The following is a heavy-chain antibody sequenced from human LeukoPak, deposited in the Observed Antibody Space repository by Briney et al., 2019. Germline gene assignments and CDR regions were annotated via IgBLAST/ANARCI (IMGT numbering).Heavy chain of an antibody. D-gene: IGHD3-3*01. CDR2: IYYSGST. J-gene: IGHJ5*02. Sequence: SETLSLTCTVSGGSISSYYWSWIRQPPGKGLEWIGYIYYSGSTNYNPSLKSRVTISVDTSKNQFSPKLSSVTAADTAVYYCARLTYYDFWSGYDNWFDPWGQGTLVTVSS. CDR1: GGSISSYY. CDR3: ARLTYYDFWSGYDNWFDP. V-gene: IGHV4-59*01.